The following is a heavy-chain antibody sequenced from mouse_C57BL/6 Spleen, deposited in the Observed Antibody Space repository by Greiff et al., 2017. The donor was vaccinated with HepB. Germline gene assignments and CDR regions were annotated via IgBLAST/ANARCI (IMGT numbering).Heavy chain of an antibody. CDR3: ARSDYYGSRRYFDV. CDR2: IDPSDSYT. V-gene: IGHV1-69*01. J-gene: IGHJ1*03. Sequence: QVQLQQSGAELVMPGASVKLSCKASGYTFTSYWMHWVKQRPGQGLEWIGEIDPSDSYTNYNQKFKGKSTLTVDKSSSTAYMQLSSLTSEDSAVYYCARSDYYGSRRYFDVWGTGTTVTVSS. D-gene: IGHD1-1*01. CDR1: GYTFTSYW.